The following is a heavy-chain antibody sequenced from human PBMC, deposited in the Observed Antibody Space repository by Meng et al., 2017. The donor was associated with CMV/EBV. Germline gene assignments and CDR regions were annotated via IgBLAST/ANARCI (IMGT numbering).Heavy chain of an antibody. D-gene: IGHD3/OR15-3a*01. Sequence: VRLGESGGGLVKPGGSLRLSCAASGFTFSDYYMSWIRQAPGKGLEWVSYISSSSSYTNYADSVKGRFTISRDNAKNSLYLQMNSLRAEDTAVYYCARDRTGYPFDYWGQGTLVTVSS. J-gene: IGHJ4*02. CDR2: ISSSSSYT. CDR1: GFTFSDYY. V-gene: IGHV3-11*05. CDR3: ARDRTGYPFDY.